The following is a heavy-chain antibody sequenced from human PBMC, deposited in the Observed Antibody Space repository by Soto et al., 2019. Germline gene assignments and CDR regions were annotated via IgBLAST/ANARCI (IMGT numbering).Heavy chain of an antibody. D-gene: IGHD3-10*01. Sequence: SETLSLTCAVSGGSIISASYSWNWIRQSPGKGLEWIGYILHTGGTQYNPSLKSRVSMSVDKSKNQFSLHLTSVTAADTAVYYCARLQFGEGFDYWGQGALVTVSS. CDR3: ARLQFGEGFDY. J-gene: IGHJ4*02. CDR2: ILHTGGT. V-gene: IGHV4-30-2*06. CDR1: GGSIISASYS.